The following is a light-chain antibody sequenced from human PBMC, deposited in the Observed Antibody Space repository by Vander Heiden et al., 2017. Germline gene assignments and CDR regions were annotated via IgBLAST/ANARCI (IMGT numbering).Light chain of an antibody. CDR1: SSNIGYNS. J-gene: IGLJ3*02. CDR2: DNN. CDR3: GAWDSSLSVVL. V-gene: IGLV1-51*01. Sequence: QSVFTQPPSVSAAPGQKVTNSCSGGSSNIGYNSVSWYQQLPGTAPKFLIYDNNKRPSGIPDRFSGSKSGTSATLDITGLQTGDEAGYYCGAWDSSLSVVLFGGGTKLTVL.